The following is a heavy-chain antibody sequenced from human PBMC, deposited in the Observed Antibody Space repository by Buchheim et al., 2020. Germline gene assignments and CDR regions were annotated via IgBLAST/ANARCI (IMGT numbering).Heavy chain of an antibody. J-gene: IGHJ4*02. CDR2: INHSGSN. D-gene: IGHD3-9*01. Sequence: QVQLQQWGAGLLKPSETLSLTCAVYGGSFSGYYWSWIRQPPGKGLEWIGEINHSGSNNYNPSLKSRVTISVDTSKNQFSLKLSSVTAADTAVYYCARGPPHYDILTGYYTGVLYWGQGTL. CDR3: ARGPPHYDILTGYYTGVLY. V-gene: IGHV4-34*01. CDR1: GGSFSGYY.